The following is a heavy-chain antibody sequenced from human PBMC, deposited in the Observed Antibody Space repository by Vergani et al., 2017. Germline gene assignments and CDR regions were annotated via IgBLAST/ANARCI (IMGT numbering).Heavy chain of an antibody. CDR2: INPNSGGT. Sequence: QVQLVQSGAEVKKPGASVKVSCKASGYTFTGYYMHWVRQAPGQGLEWMGWINPNSGGTNYAQKFQGRVTMTRDTSNSTAYMELSRLRSDDTAVYYCARDYYCSGGSCYSGPVDYWGQGTLVTVSS. V-gene: IGHV1-2*02. D-gene: IGHD2-15*01. CDR1: GYTFTGYY. J-gene: IGHJ4*02. CDR3: ARDYYCSGGSCYSGPVDY.